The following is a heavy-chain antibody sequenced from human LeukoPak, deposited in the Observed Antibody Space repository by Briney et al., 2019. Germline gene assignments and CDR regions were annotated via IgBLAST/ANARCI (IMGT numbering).Heavy chain of an antibody. CDR2: IYYSGTI. D-gene: IGHD6-6*01. Sequence: SQTLSLTCTVSGGSISSSSYHWGWIRQPPGKGLELVGNIYYSGTIYYNPSLKSRVTISVDTSKSQFSLKLSSVTAADTAVYYCAVYSTSSGWFDPWGQGTLVTVSS. J-gene: IGHJ5*02. V-gene: IGHV4-39*01. CDR1: GGSISSSSYH. CDR3: AVYSTSSGWFDP.